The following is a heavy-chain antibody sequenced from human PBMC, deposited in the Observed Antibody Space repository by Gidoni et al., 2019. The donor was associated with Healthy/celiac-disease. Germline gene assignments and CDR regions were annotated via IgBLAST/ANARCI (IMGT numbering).Heavy chain of an antibody. J-gene: IGHJ4*02. V-gene: IGHV4-59*09. D-gene: IGHD7-27*01. CDR3: ARGPNHDY. Sequence: STNYNPSLKSRVTISVDTSKNQFSLKLSSVTAADTAVYYCARGPNHDYWGQGTLVTVSS. CDR2: ST.